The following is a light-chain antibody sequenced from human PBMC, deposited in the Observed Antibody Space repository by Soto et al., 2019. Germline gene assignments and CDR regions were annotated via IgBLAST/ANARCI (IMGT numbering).Light chain of an antibody. CDR3: QQRSNWPPIT. Sequence: ILMTQSPDTLSVSLGQRVTLSCRASQSVDNYLAWYQQRPGQSPRLLIYGASTRATGVPARFSGSGSGTDFTLTITRLEPEDFAVYYCQQRSNWPPITFGQGTRLE. J-gene: IGKJ5*01. CDR1: QSVDNY. CDR2: GAS. V-gene: IGKV3-11*01.